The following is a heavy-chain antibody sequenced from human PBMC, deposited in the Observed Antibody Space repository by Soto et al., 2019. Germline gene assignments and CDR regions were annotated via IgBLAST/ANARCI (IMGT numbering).Heavy chain of an antibody. Sequence: TFSGGSISSGAYYWGWIRQHPGKGLEWIGYISHRGTAYYTPSLKSRVSLSVDPSKSQFSLNVTSLTAADTAVYYCARVSATGTRWFDPWGPGTLVTVSS. J-gene: IGHJ5*02. V-gene: IGHV4-31*02. CDR2: ISHRGTA. D-gene: IGHD6-13*01. CDR3: ARVSATGTRWFDP. CDR1: GGSISSGAYY.